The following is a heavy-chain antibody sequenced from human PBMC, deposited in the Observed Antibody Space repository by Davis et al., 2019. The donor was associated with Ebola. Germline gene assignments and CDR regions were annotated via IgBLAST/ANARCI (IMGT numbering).Heavy chain of an antibody. Sequence: GGSLRLSCAASGFTFSSYAMHWVRQAPGKGLEWVAVISYDGSNKYYADSVKGRFTISRDNAKNSLYLQMNSLRAEDTAVYYCARERGVCYFDYWGQGTLVTVSS. J-gene: IGHJ4*02. CDR3: ARERGVCYFDY. CDR2: ISYDGSNK. CDR1: GFTFSSYA. V-gene: IGHV3-30-3*01. D-gene: IGHD6-25*01.